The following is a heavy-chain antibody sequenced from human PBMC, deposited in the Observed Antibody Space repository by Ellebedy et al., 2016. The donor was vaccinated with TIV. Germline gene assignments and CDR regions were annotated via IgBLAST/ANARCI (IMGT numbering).Heavy chain of an antibody. Sequence: MPSETLSLTCTVSGGSISSYYWGWIRQPPGKGLEWIGSLYYSGSTYYNPSLKSRVTISVDTSKNQFSLKLSSVTAADTAVYYCARHYYHSSGYLWWFDPWGQGTLVTVSS. CDR1: GGSISSYY. D-gene: IGHD3-22*01. J-gene: IGHJ5*02. V-gene: IGHV4-39*01. CDR3: ARHYYHSSGYLWWFDP. CDR2: LYYSGST.